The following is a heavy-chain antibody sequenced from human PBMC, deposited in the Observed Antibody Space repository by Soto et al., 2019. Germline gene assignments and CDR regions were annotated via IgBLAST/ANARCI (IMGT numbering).Heavy chain of an antibody. D-gene: IGHD2-2*01. CDR2: ISGHDGNT. CDR1: GYSLTSYG. Sequence: QVQLVPSGAEVKMPGASVKVSCKASGYSLTSYGISWVRQSPGHGIEWMGGISGHDGNTKYTQKHQGRVTVTTDTSTSTAYMVLRSLRADYTAVYYCAREYCTSASCYGPDFWGQGTLVTVAS. V-gene: IGHV1-18*01. CDR3: AREYCTSASCYGPDF. J-gene: IGHJ4*02.